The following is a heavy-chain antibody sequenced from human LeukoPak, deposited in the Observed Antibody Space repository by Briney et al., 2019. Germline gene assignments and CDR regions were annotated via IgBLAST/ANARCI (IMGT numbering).Heavy chain of an antibody. Sequence: GGSLRLSCAASGFTFSSYAMHWVRQAPGKGLEWVAVISYDGSNKYYADSVKGRFTISRDNSKYTLYLQMNSLRAEDTAVYYCARSIVGATLVDYWGQGTLVTVSS. CDR3: ARSIVGATLVDY. V-gene: IGHV3-30*04. D-gene: IGHD1-26*01. CDR2: ISYDGSNK. CDR1: GFTFSSYA. J-gene: IGHJ4*02.